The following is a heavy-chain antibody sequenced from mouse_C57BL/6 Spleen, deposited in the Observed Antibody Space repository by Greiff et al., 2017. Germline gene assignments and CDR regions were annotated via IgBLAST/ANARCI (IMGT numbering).Heavy chain of an antibody. D-gene: IGHD2-2*01. CDR3: AREVTNYFDY. Sequence: EVKLQESGGGLVKPGGSLKLSCAASGFTFSDYGMHWVRQAPEKGLEWVAYISSGSSTIYYADTVKGRFTISRDNAKNTLFLQMTSLRSENTAMYCCAREVTNYFDYWGQGTTLTVSS. V-gene: IGHV5-17*01. J-gene: IGHJ2*01. CDR1: GFTFSDYG. CDR2: ISSGSSTI.